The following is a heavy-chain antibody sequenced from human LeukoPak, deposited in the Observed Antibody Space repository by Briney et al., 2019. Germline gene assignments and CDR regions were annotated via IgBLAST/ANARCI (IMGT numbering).Heavy chain of an antibody. CDR2: ISGGGGST. J-gene: IGHJ2*01. Sequence: PGGSLRLSCAASGFTFSSYAMSWVRQAPGKGLEWVSAISGGGGSTYYADSVKGRFTISRDNSKNTLYLQMNSQRAEDTAVYYCAKDLGGSSSWAYWYFDLWGRGTLVAVSS. D-gene: IGHD6-13*01. V-gene: IGHV3-23*01. CDR1: GFTFSSYA. CDR3: AKDLGGSSSWAYWYFDL.